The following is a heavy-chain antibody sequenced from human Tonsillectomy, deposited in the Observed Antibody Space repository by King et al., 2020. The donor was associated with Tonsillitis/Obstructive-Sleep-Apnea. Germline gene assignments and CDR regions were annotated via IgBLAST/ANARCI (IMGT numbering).Heavy chain of an antibody. CDR3: ARLRIFDYGDYGMDV. Sequence: VQLVESGGGLVQPGGSLRLSCAASGFTFSDHYMDWVRQAPGKGLEWVGRTRNKANSYTTEYAASVKGRFTISRDDSKNSLYLQMNSLKTEDTAVYYCARLRIFDYGDYGMDVWGQGTTVTVSS. V-gene: IGHV3-72*01. D-gene: IGHD4-17*01. CDR1: GFTFSDHY. CDR2: TRNKANSYTT. J-gene: IGHJ6*02.